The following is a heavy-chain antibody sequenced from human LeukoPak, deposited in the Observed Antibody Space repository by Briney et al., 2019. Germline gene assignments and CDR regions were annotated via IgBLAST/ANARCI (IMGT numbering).Heavy chain of an antibody. Sequence: GGSLRLSCAASGFTFTSYEMNWVRQAPGKGLEWVSYIKSSGSAIYYADSVKGRFTISRDNAKNSLYLQMNSLRAEDTAVYYCGNYGSDIAYWGQGPRVTVSA. V-gene: IGHV3-48*03. J-gene: IGHJ4*02. D-gene: IGHD3-22*01. CDR1: GFTFTSYE. CDR3: GNYGSDIAY. CDR2: IKSSGSAI.